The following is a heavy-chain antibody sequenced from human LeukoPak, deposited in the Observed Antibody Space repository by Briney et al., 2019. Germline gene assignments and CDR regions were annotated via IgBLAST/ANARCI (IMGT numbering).Heavy chain of an antibody. CDR2: INPNSGGT. Sequence: ASVKVSCKASGYTFTGYYMHWVRQAPGQGLEWMGWINPNSGGTNYAQKFQGRVTMTRDTSISTAYMELSRLRSDDTAVYYCARGGGDGYNLNDAFDIWGQGTMVTVSS. CDR1: GYTFTGYY. D-gene: IGHD5-24*01. CDR3: ARGGGDGYNLNDAFDI. V-gene: IGHV1-2*02. J-gene: IGHJ3*02.